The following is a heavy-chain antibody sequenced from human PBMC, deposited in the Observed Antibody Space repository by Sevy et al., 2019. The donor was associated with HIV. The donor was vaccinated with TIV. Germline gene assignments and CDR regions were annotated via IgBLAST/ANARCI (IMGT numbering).Heavy chain of an antibody. Sequence: ASVKVSCKASGYTFSSYGINWVRQAPGQGLEWMGWISGFNNNKKYAQKFQGRVTMTTDTSTSTAYLELTSLISDDTAVYYCARGISVVPTTKVWFDPWGQGTLVTVSS. CDR3: ARGISVVPTTKVWFDP. D-gene: IGHD5-12*01. CDR1: GYTFSSYG. CDR2: ISGFNNNK. V-gene: IGHV1-18*01. J-gene: IGHJ5*02.